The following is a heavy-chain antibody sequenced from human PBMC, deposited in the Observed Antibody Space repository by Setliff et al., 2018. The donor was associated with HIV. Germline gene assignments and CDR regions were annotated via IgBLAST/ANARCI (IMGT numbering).Heavy chain of an antibody. Sequence: PGGSLRLSCAASGFTVSSKYMNWVRQAPGKGLEWVAVIWYDGNNKYYADSVKGRFTISRDTSKNTLYLQMNSLRADDTAMYYCAKGHYDDWYYFDYWGPGTLVTVSS. CDR2: IWYDGNNK. D-gene: IGHD4-17*01. CDR3: AKGHYDDWYYFDY. CDR1: GFTVSSKY. V-gene: IGHV3-33*06. J-gene: IGHJ4*02.